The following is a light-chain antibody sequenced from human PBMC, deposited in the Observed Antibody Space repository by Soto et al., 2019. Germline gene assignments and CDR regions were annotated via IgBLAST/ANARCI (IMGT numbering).Light chain of an antibody. Sequence: QAVVTQSPSASASLGASVKLTCTLSSRHSSYSIAWHQQQPEKGPRYLMKLNSDGSHDKGDGIPDRFSGSSSGAERYLTISSLQSEDEADYYCQTWGTGTVVFGGGTKLTVL. CDR3: QTWGTGTVV. CDR2: LNSDGSH. CDR1: SRHSSYS. V-gene: IGLV4-69*01. J-gene: IGLJ2*01.